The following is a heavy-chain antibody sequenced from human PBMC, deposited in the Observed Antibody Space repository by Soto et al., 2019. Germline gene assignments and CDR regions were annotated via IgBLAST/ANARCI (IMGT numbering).Heavy chain of an antibody. CDR2: MSGGGDTT. D-gene: IGHD2-2*01. CDR3: AKGASVPYYFDY. CDR1: GFTFSSYA. V-gene: IGHV3-23*01. J-gene: IGHJ4*02. Sequence: PEGSLRLSCAASGFTFSSYAMTWVRQAPGKGLEWVSAMSGGGDTTYSADSVKGRFTISRDNSKNTLYLQMNSLRAEDTAVYYCAKGASVPYYFDYWGQGTLVTVSS.